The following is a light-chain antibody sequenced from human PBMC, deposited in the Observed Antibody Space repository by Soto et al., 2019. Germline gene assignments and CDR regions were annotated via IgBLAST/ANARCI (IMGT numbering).Light chain of an antibody. J-gene: IGKJ1*01. CDR3: HQCSHCPLT. Sequence: EIVLTQSPGTLSLSPGEGATLSCRASQTVTKNYLAWYQHQPGQPPMLLIYDAIHKATGTPDWFSGSGSGTEFTLTISTLEPQDFAVSYCHQCSHCPLTFGQGTKLEIK. CDR1: QTVTKNY. CDR2: DAI. V-gene: IGKV3D-20*02.